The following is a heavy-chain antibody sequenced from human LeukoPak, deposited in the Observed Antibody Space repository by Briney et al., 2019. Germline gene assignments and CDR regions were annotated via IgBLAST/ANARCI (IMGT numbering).Heavy chain of an antibody. V-gene: IGHV3-7*01. Sequence: GGSLRLSCAASGFTFSSYWMSWVRQAPGKGLEWVANINQDGSQKYYVDSVKGRFTISRDNAKNSLYLQMNSLRAEDTAVYYCARDRGYDPHYYFDSWGQGTLVTVSS. CDR1: GFTFSSYW. CDR3: ARDRGYDPHYYFDS. J-gene: IGHJ4*02. D-gene: IGHD5-12*01. CDR2: INQDGSQK.